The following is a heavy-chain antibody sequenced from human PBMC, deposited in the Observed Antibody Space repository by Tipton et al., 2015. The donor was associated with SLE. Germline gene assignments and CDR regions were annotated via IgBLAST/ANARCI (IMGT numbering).Heavy chain of an antibody. D-gene: IGHD2-2*01. J-gene: IGHJ3*02. CDR3: ARALGSTSCPDI. CDR1: GGSISSYY. CDR2: IYYSGST. V-gene: IGHV4-59*12. Sequence: TLSLTCTVSGGSISSYYWSWIRQPPGKGLEWIGYIYYSGSTNYNPSLKSRVTISVDTSKNQFSLKPSSVTAADTAVYYYARALGSTSCPDIWGQGTMVTVSS.